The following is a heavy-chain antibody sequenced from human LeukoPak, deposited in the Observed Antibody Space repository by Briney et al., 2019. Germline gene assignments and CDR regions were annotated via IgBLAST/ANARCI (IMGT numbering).Heavy chain of an antibody. J-gene: IGHJ4*02. Sequence: TGGSLRLSCAASGFAFSASPMHWVRQPSGKGLEWVGRIRSKSYNYATTYAASLKGRFTISRDDSKNTSYLQMTSLNTEDTAVYYCVRVTTISDYYFDYWGQGTLVTVSS. V-gene: IGHV3-73*01. D-gene: IGHD1-1*01. CDR1: GFAFSASP. CDR2: IRSKSYNYAT. CDR3: VRVTTISDYYFDY.